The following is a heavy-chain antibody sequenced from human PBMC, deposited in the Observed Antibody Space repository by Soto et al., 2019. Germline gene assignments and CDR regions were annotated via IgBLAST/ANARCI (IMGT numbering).Heavy chain of an antibody. J-gene: IGHJ6*03. CDR1: GGSFSGYY. Sequence: PSETLSLTCAVYGGSFSGYYWSWIRQPPGKGLEWIGEINHSGSTNYNPSLKSRVTISVDTSKNQFSLKLSSVTAADTAVYYCASSTVINEYYYYYMDVWGKGTTVTVSS. V-gene: IGHV4-34*01. CDR3: ASSTVINEYYYYYMDV. CDR2: INHSGST. D-gene: IGHD4-4*01.